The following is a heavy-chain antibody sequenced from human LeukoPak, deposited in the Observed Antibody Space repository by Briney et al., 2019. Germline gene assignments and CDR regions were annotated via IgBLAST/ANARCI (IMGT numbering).Heavy chain of an antibody. CDR2: IYYSGAT. J-gene: IGHJ5*02. V-gene: IGHV4-59*01. D-gene: IGHD2-15*01. Sequence: SETLSLTCTVSGGSISNYYWNWIRQPPGKGLEWIGYIYYSGATNYNPSLKSRVSMSVDTSKNQFSLKLSSVTAADTAVYYCARFPVVVAARMSWFDPWGQGTLVTVSS. CDR3: ARFPVVVAARMSWFDP. CDR1: GGSISNYY.